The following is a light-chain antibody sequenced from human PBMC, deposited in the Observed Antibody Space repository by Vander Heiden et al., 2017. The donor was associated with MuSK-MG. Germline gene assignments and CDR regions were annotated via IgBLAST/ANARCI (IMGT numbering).Light chain of an antibody. Sequence: DIQMTQSPSSLSASVGDRVTITCRASQSISSYLNWYQQKPGKAPKLLIYAASSLQSGVPSRFSGSGSGTDFTLTISSLQPEDFATYYCQQSYSLFNVGPGTKVDIK. V-gene: IGKV1-39*01. CDR3: QQSYSLFN. CDR2: AAS. J-gene: IGKJ3*01. CDR1: QSISSY.